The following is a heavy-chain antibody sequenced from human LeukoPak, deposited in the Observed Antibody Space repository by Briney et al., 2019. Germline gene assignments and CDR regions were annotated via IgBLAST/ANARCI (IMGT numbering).Heavy chain of an antibody. V-gene: IGHV3-33*08. CDR2: IWYDGSNK. Sequence: PGGSLRLSCAASGFTFNTFHMSWVRQAPGRGLEWVAVIWYDGSNKYYADSMKGRFTISRDNSKNTLYLQMNSLRAEDTAVYYCARAVGPFDYWGQGTLVSVSS. CDR3: ARAVGPFDY. D-gene: IGHD1-26*01. J-gene: IGHJ4*02. CDR1: GFTFNTFH.